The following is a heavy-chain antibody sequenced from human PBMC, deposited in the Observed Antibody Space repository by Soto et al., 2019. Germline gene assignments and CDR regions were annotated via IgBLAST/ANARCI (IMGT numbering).Heavy chain of an antibody. Sequence: GGSLRLSCAASGFTFSSFGMHWVRQAPGKGLEWVAVISSGGGLKYDADSVKGRFTISRDNSKNTLYLQMNSLRAEDTAIYYCSKETHSNGYGSYFDYWGQGVLVTVSS. J-gene: IGHJ4*02. CDR3: SKETHSNGYGSYFDY. V-gene: IGHV3-30*18. CDR2: ISSGGGLK. CDR1: GFTFSSFG. D-gene: IGHD3-22*01.